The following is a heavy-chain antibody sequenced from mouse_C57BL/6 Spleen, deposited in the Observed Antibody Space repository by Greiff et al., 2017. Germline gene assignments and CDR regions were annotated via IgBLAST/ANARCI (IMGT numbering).Heavy chain of an antibody. CDR3: AHYDDEGYYYAMDY. Sequence: QVQLQQSGAELARPGASVKLSCKASGYTFTSYGISWVKQRTGQGLEWIGEIYPRSGNTYYNEKFKGKATLTADKSSSTAYMELRSLTSEDSAVYFCAHYDDEGYYYAMDYWGQGTSVTVSS. CDR2: IYPRSGNT. CDR1: GYTFTSYG. D-gene: IGHD2-4*01. V-gene: IGHV1-81*01. J-gene: IGHJ4*01.